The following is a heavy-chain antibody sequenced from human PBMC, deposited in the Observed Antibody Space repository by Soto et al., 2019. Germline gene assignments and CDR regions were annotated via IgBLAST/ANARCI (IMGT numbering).Heavy chain of an antibody. J-gene: IGHJ5*02. CDR1: GFTFSDYY. Sequence: ESGGGLVKPGGSLRLSCAASGFTFSDYYMSWIRQAPGKGLEWVSYISSSGSTIYYADSVKGRFTISRDNAKNSLYLQMNSLRAEDTAVYYCARDLRDIVVVPAAIRLGFDPWGQGTLVTVSS. CDR3: ARDLRDIVVVPAAIRLGFDP. CDR2: ISSSGSTI. V-gene: IGHV3-11*01. D-gene: IGHD2-2*02.